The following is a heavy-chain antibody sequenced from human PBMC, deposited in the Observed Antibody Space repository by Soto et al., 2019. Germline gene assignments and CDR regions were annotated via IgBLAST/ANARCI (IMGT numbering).Heavy chain of an antibody. CDR1: GGSISSSNW. V-gene: IGHV4-4*02. CDR2: IYHSGST. Sequence: QVQLQESGPGLVKPSGTLSLTCAVSGGSISSSNWWSWVRQPPGKGLEWIGEIYHSGSTNYNPSLNSRVTISVDKSKNQFSLKLSSVTAADTAVYYCAKTRSIAVAGYYFDYWGQGTLVTVSS. CDR3: AKTRSIAVAGYYFDY. J-gene: IGHJ4*02. D-gene: IGHD6-19*01.